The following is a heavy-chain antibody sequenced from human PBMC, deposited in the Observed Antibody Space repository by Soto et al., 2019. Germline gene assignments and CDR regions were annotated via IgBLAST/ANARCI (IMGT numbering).Heavy chain of an antibody. CDR2: ISAYNGNT. CDR3: ARGIDVVVAATWHNWFDP. V-gene: IGHV1-18*01. J-gene: IGHJ5*02. Sequence: GAPVKVSCKASGYTFTSYGISWVRQAPGQGLEWMGWISAYNGNTNYAQKLQGRVTMTTDTSTSTAYMELRSLRSDDTAVYYCARGIDVVVAATWHNWFDPWGQGTLVTVSS. CDR1: GYTFTSYG. D-gene: IGHD2-15*01.